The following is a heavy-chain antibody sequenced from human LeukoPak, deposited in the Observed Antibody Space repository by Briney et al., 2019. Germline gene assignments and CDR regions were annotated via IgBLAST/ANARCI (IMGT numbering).Heavy chain of an antibody. V-gene: IGHV3-23*01. CDR3: AGAFSGWSPKF. Sequence: PGGSLRLSCAASGFTFSNAWMNWVRQAPGKGLEWVSGISDGGGATHYADSVKGRFTLSRDNSKNTLYLQMNSLRADDTAVYYCAGAFSGWSPKFWGQGTLVTVSS. CDR1: GFTFSNAW. CDR2: ISDGGGAT. D-gene: IGHD6-19*01. J-gene: IGHJ4*02.